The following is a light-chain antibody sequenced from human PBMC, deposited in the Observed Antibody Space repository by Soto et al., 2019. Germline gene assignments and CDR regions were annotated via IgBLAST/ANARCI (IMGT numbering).Light chain of an antibody. CDR3: SSYTGTRVM. V-gene: IGLV2-14*01. CDR2: ELS. J-gene: IGLJ3*02. Sequence: QSALTQPASVSGFPGQSITISCTGTTSDIGAYNYVSWYQHRPGRAPKLVIYELSNRPSGVSNRFSGSKSGNTASLIISGLQAEDEADYYCSSYTGTRVMFGGGTKLTVL. CDR1: TSDIGAYNY.